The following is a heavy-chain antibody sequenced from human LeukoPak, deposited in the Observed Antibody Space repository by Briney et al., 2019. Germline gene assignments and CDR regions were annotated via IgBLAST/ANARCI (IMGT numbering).Heavy chain of an antibody. CDR1: GFTFSSYG. V-gene: IGHV3-30*18. D-gene: IGHD2-15*01. Sequence: PGGSLRLSCAASGFTFSSYGMHWVRQAPGKGLEWVAVISYDGSNKYYADSVKGRFTISRDNSKNTLYLQMNSLRAEDTAVYYCAKAFRGVADAFDIWGQGTMVTVSS. CDR3: AKAFRGVADAFDI. J-gene: IGHJ3*02. CDR2: ISYDGSNK.